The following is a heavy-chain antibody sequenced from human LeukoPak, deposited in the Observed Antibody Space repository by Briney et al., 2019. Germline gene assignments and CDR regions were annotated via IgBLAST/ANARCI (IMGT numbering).Heavy chain of an antibody. CDR2: INHSGST. CDR3: ARGRLYYYDSSHPTRRAFDI. V-gene: IGHV4-34*01. CDR1: GGSFSGYY. J-gene: IGHJ3*02. D-gene: IGHD3-22*01. Sequence: SETLSLTCAVYGGSFSGYYWSWIRQPPGKGLEWIGEINHSGSTNYNPSLKSRVTISVDTSKNQFSLKLSSVTAAGTAVYYCARGRLYYYDSSHPTRRAFDIWGQGTMVTVSS.